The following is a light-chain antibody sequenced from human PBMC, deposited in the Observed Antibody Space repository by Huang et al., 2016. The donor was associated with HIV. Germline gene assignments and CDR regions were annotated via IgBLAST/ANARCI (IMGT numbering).Light chain of an antibody. Sequence: EIVMTQSPATLSVSPEEGATLSCRASESVSSNLAWHQQKPGLAPRLLIYGASTRATGIPARFSGSGSGTEFTLTISSLQSEDFAVYYCQQYNNWPRTFGQGTRVEI. J-gene: IGKJ1*01. CDR2: GAS. V-gene: IGKV3-15*01. CDR1: ESVSSN. CDR3: QQYNNWPRT.